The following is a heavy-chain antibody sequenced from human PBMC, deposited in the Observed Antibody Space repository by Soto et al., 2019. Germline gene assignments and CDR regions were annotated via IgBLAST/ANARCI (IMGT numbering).Heavy chain of an antibody. V-gene: IGHV1-18*04. Sequence: WASVKVSCKASGYTFTSYGISWVRQAPGQGLEWMGWISAYNGNTNYAQKLQGRVTMTTDTSTSTAYMELRSLRSDDTAVYYCASLYYDFWSGHPRDYYGMDVRGQGTTVTVSS. CDR2: ISAYNGNT. D-gene: IGHD3-3*01. CDR1: GYTFTSYG. J-gene: IGHJ6*02. CDR3: ASLYYDFWSGHPRDYYGMDV.